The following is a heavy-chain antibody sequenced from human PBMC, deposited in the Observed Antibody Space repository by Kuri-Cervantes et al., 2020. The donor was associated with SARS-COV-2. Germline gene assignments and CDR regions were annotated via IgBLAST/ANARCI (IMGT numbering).Heavy chain of an antibody. D-gene: IGHD5-18*01. CDR1: GFTFSSYA. J-gene: IGHJ4*02. Sequence: GESLKISCAASGFTFSSYAMHWVRQAPGKGLEWVAVISYDGSNKYYADSVKGRFTISRDNSKNTLYLQMNSLRAEDTAVYYCARVVFDTAMVYFDHWGQGTLVTVS. V-gene: IGHV3-30-3*01. CDR2: ISYDGSNK. CDR3: ARVVFDTAMVYFDH.